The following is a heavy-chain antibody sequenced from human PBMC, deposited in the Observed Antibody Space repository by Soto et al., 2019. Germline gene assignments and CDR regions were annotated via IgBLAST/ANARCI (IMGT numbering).Heavy chain of an antibody. V-gene: IGHV3-74*01. J-gene: IGHJ2*01. D-gene: IGHD1-26*01. Sequence: EVQLVESGGGLVQPGGSLRLSCAASGFTFSSYWMHWVRQAPGKGLVWVSHINSDGSSTSYADSVKGRFTISRDNAKNTLYLQMNSLRAEDTAVYYCARGGSLNWYFDLWGRGTLVTVSS. CDR3: ARGGSLNWYFDL. CDR2: INSDGSST. CDR1: GFTFSSYW.